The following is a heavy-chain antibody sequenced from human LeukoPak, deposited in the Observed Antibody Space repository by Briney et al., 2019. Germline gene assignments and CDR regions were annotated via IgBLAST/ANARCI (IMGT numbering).Heavy chain of an antibody. D-gene: IGHD1-26*01. Sequence: QPGRSLRLSCAASGFTFNIYAMHWVRQAPGKGLEWVAVISYDGSNKYYADSVKGRFTISRDNSKNTLYLQMNSLRAEDTAVYYCARDRSGSYYDIDYWGQGTLVTVSS. CDR3: ARDRSGSYYDIDY. CDR2: ISYDGSNK. J-gene: IGHJ4*02. CDR1: GFTFNIYA. V-gene: IGHV3-30*04.